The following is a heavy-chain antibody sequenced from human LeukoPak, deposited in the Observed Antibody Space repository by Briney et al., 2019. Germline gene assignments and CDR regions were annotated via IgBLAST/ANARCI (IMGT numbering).Heavy chain of an antibody. CDR1: GGSISSYY. CDR2: IYYSGST. J-gene: IGHJ4*02. Sequence: SETLSLTCTVSGGSISSYYWSWIRQPPGKGLEWIGYIYYSGSTNYNPSLKSRVTISVDTSKNQFSLKLSSVTAADTAVYYCARASITMVREDYWGQGTLVTVSS. V-gene: IGHV4-59*01. D-gene: IGHD3-10*01. CDR3: ARASITMVREDY.